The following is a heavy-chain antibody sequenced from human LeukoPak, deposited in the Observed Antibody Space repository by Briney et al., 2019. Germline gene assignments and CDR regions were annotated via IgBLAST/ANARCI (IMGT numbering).Heavy chain of an antibody. CDR1: GGSINSGNYF. CDR2: ISSSGST. J-gene: IGHJ5*02. CDR3: ARRRAYNWYDP. V-gene: IGHV4-39*01. Sequence: SETLSLTCTVSGGSINSGNYFWGWIRQPPGKGLEWIGSISSSGSTYYNASLRSRVTISADTSKNQFSLKVNSVTAADMAVYYCARRRAYNWYDPWGQGTLITVSS.